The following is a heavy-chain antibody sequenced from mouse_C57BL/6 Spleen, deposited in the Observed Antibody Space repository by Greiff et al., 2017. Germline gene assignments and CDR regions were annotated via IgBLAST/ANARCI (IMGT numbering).Heavy chain of an antibody. D-gene: IGHD2-4*01. V-gene: IGHV5-17*01. Sequence: EVKLMESGGGLVKPGGSLKLSCAASGFTFSDYGMHWVRQAPEKGLEWVAYISSGSSTIYYADTVKGRFTISRDNAKNTLFLQMTSLRSEDTAMYYCARWDYDAFDYWGQGTTLTVSS. CDR1: GFTFSDYG. CDR2: ISSGSSTI. CDR3: ARWDYDAFDY. J-gene: IGHJ2*01.